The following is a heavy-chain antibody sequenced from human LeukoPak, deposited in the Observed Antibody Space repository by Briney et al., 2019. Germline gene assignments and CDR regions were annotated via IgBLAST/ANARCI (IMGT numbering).Heavy chain of an antibody. Sequence: PSETLSLTCTVSGGSISSYYWSWIRQPPRKGLEWIGYIYYSGSTNYNPSLKSRVTISVDTPKNQFSLKLSSVTAADTAVYYCARDRGGNEGGYFDYWGQGTLVTVSS. D-gene: IGHD4-23*01. J-gene: IGHJ4*02. CDR3: ARDRGGNEGGYFDY. CDR2: IYYSGST. CDR1: GGSISSYY. V-gene: IGHV4-59*01.